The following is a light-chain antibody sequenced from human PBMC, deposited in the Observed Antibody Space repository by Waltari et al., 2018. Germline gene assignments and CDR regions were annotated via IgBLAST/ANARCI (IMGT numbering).Light chain of an antibody. CDR3: QQYYDTPRT. CDR1: QTVLYSSDNNNY. Sequence: DIVMTQSPDSLAVSLGERATINCKSSQTVLYSSDNNNYLAWYQQKLGQPPKLLIYWASTRASGVPDRFSGSGSGTDFTLIISSLQAEDVAVYYCQQYYDTPRTFGQGTRVEIK. J-gene: IGKJ1*01. CDR2: WAS. V-gene: IGKV4-1*01.